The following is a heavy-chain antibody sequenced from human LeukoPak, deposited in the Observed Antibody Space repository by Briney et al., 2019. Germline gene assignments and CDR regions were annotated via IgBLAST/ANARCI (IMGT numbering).Heavy chain of an antibody. CDR3: VSPRGFSYGYFDY. J-gene: IGHJ4*02. V-gene: IGHV4-39*01. D-gene: IGHD5-18*01. CDR1: GGSISSSSAY. CDR2: MYYSKNT. Sequence: SETLSLTCTVSGGSISSSSAYWGWIRQPPGKGLEWIGSMYYSKNTYYNPSLKSRVTISADTSKNQCSLTLGSVSATDTAVYYCVSPRGFSYGYFDYWGQGTLVTVSS.